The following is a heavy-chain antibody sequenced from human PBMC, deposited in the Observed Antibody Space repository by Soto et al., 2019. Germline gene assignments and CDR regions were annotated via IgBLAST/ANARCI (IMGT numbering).Heavy chain of an antibody. J-gene: IGHJ3*02. D-gene: IGHD3-3*01. CDR2: INHSGST. Sequence: PSETLSLTCAVYGGSFSGYYWSWIRQPPGKGLEWTGEINHSGSTNYNPSLKSRVTISVDTSKNQFSLKLSSVTAADTAVYYCARASRITIFGVVIQDAFDIWGQGTMVT. CDR3: ARASRITIFGVVIQDAFDI. CDR1: GGSFSGYY. V-gene: IGHV4-34*01.